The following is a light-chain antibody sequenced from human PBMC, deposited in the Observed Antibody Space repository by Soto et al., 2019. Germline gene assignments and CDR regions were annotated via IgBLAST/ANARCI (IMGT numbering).Light chain of an antibody. J-gene: IGKJ2*01. CDR3: EQYGSSPPYT. V-gene: IGKV3-20*01. CDR2: GAS. Sequence: EIVLTQSPGTLSLSPGERATLSCRASHSVSSTYLAWYQQKPGQAPRLLIYGASNRATGIPDRFSGSGSGTDFTLTISRLVPEDFAVYYCEQYGSSPPYTFGQGTKLVIK. CDR1: HSVSSTY.